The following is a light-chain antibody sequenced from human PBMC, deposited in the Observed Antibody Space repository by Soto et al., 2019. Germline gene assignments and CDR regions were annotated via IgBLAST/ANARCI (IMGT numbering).Light chain of an antibody. J-gene: IGLJ2*01. Sequence: QSVLTQPASVSGSPGQSITISCTGTSSDVGGYNYVCWYQQHPGKAPKLIIYDVTYRPSGVSNRFSASKSGNTASLTISGLQAEDEADYYCSSYSSTSTLVFGGGTQLTVL. CDR2: DVT. CDR1: SSDVGGYNY. CDR3: SSYSSTSTLV. V-gene: IGLV2-14*03.